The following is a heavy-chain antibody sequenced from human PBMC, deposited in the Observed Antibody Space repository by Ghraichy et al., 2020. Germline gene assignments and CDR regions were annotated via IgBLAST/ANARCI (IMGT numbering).Heavy chain of an antibody. V-gene: IGHV4-59*01. D-gene: IGHD3-9*01. CDR2: IYYSGSA. CDR1: GGTISSDD. J-gene: IGHJ3*02. Sequence: SETLSLTCAVSGGTISSDDWSWIRQPPGKGLEWIGYIYYSGSANYNPSLKRRVTISIDTSKNQFSLKLSSVTAADTAVYHCARASDYDILTGLIAFDIWGQGTMVTVSS. CDR3: ARASDYDILTGLIAFDI.